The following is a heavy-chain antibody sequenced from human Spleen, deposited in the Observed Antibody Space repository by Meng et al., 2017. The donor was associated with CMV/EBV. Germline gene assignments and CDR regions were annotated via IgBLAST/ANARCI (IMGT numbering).Heavy chain of an antibody. J-gene: IGHJ4*02. CDR2: IYTSGST. CDR3: ARGGWIQLWSFDY. D-gene: IGHD5-18*01. Sequence: QVQLQESGPGLVKPSXXLXLTGPVSGGSISSGSYYWSWIRQPAGKGLEWIGRIYTSGSTNYNPSLKSRVTISVDTSKNQFSLKLSSVTAADTAVYYCARGGWIQLWSFDYWGQGTLVNVSS. V-gene: IGHV4-61*02. CDR1: GGSISSGSYY.